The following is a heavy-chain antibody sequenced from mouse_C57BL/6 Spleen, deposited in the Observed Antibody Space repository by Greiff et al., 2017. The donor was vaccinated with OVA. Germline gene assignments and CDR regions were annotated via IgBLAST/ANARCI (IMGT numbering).Heavy chain of an antibody. V-gene: IGHV1-26*01. D-gene: IGHD2-4*01. CDR2: INPNNGGT. CDR3: ARSLYDYDWYFDV. J-gene: IGHJ1*03. CDR1: GYTFTDYY. Sequence: EVQLQQSGPELVKPGASVKISCKASGYTFTDYYMNWVKQSHGKSLEWIGDINPNNGGTSYNQKFKGKATFTVDKSSSTAYMELRSLTSEDSAVYYCARSLYDYDWYFDVWGTGTTVTVSS.